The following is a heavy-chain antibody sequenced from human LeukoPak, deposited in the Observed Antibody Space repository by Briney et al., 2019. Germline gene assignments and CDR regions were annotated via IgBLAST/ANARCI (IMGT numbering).Heavy chain of an antibody. CDR3: ARRQRGYSGSFDY. Sequence: GGSLRLSCAASGFTFSSYWMSWVRQAPGKGLEWVANIKQDGSEKYYVDSVKGRFTISRDNAKNSLYLQMNSLGAEDTAVYYCARRQRGYSGSFDYWGQGTLVTVSS. V-gene: IGHV3-7*01. CDR2: IKQDGSEK. J-gene: IGHJ4*02. CDR1: GFTFSSYW. D-gene: IGHD1-26*01.